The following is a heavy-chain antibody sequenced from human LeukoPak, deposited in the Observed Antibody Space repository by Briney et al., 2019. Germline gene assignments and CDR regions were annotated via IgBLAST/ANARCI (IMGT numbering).Heavy chain of an antibody. CDR3: AREGSEGGGYYFDY. D-gene: IGHD2-15*01. Sequence: ASVKVSCKASGYTFTSYDINWVRQATGQGLEWMGWMNPNSGNTGYAQKFQGRVTMTRNTSISTAYMQLSSLRSEDTAVYYCAREGSEGGGYYFDYWGQGTLVTVSS. CDR2: MNPNSGNT. V-gene: IGHV1-8*01. J-gene: IGHJ4*02. CDR1: GYTFTSYD.